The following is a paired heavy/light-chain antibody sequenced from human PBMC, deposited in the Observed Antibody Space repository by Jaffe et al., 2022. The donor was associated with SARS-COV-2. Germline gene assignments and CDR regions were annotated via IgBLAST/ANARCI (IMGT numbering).Heavy chain of an antibody. J-gene: IGHJ3*02. CDR3: ARDLSPKVGQFGVDAFDM. V-gene: IGHV3-7*03. Sequence: EVQLVESGGGLVQPGGSLRLSCAASGFTFRNYWMTWVRQTPGKGLEWVANIKKDGGDKNYVDSVKGRFTISRDNAKNSLYLQMNSLRAEDTAVYYCARDLSPKVGQFGVDAFDMWGQGTMVTVSS. CDR2: IKKDGGDK. D-gene: IGHD3-10*01. CDR1: GFTFRNYW.
Light chain of an antibody. J-gene: IGKJ1*01. CDR2: GAS. V-gene: IGKV1-6*01. CDR1: QDIRND. Sequence: AIQMTQSPSSLSASVGDRVTITCRASQDIRNDLGWYQQKPGKAPELLIFGASSLQSGVPSRFSGSGSGTDFTLTISSLQPEDFATYYCLQDYDYPRTFGQGTKVEIK. CDR3: LQDYDYPRT.